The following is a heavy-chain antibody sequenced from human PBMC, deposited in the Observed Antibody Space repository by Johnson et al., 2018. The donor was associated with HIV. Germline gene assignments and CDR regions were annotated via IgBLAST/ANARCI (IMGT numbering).Heavy chain of an antibody. V-gene: IGHV3-66*02. CDR2: IYSGGST. Sequence: VQLVESVGGVVRPGGSLRLSCAASGFTVSSNYMSWVRQAPGKGLQWVSVIYSGGSTYYADSVKGRFTISRDNSKNTLYLQMNSLRAEDTAGYYCASSRRGQQLVPLAFDIWGQGTMVTVSS. CDR1: GFTVSSNY. CDR3: ASSRRGQQLVPLAFDI. J-gene: IGHJ3*02. D-gene: IGHD6-13*01.